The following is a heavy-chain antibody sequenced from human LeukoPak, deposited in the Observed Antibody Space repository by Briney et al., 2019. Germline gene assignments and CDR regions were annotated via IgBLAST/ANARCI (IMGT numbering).Heavy chain of an antibody. CDR2: IYYSGST. J-gene: IGHJ5*02. V-gene: IGHV4-59*01. Sequence: SETLSLTCTVSGGSISSYYWSWIRQPPGRGLEWIGYIYYSGSTNYNPSLKSRVTISVDTSKNQFSLKLSSVTAADTAVYYCARVGDWFDPWGQGTLVTVSS. CDR3: ARVGDWFDP. D-gene: IGHD3-10*01. CDR1: GGSISSYY.